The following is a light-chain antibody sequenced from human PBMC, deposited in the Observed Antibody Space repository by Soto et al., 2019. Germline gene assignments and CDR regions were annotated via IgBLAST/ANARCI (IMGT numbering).Light chain of an antibody. CDR2: GAS. Sequence: EIVLTQSPGTLSLSPGERATLSCRASQSVSSSYLAWYQQKPGQAPRLLIYGASSRATGIPARFSGSGSGTDFTLTISSLEPEDFAVYYCQQHNQWPITFGQGTRLEIK. J-gene: IGKJ5*01. CDR1: QSVSSSY. V-gene: IGKV3D-20*02. CDR3: QQHNQWPIT.